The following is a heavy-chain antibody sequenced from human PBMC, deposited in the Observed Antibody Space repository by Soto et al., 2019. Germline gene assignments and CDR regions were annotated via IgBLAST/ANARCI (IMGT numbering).Heavy chain of an antibody. CDR1: SGSISTYY. J-gene: IGHJ4*02. CDR2: IYYTGST. Sequence: PSETLSLTCTVSSGSISTYYWSWIRQPPGKGLEWIGYIYYTGSTNYNPSLKTRVAISMDTSKNQFSLNLSSVTAADTAVYYCAGAPHRSYFACWGLGTLVTVSS. CDR3: AGAPHRSYFAC. V-gene: IGHV4-59*01.